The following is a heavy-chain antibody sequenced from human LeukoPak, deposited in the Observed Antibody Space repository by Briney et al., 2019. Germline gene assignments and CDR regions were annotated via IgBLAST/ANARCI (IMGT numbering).Heavy chain of an antibody. Sequence: GGSLRLSCAASGFPLSDYAVTWVRQAPGKGLEWVATISPSASHIYYADFVGGRFTISRDNSKNTLDLQMSSLRAEDTAVYYCVKDRFGSFDPWGQGTLVTVSS. CDR3: VKDRFGSFDP. J-gene: IGHJ5*02. V-gene: IGHV3-23*01. CDR2: ISPSASHI. CDR1: GFPLSDYA. D-gene: IGHD5-18*01.